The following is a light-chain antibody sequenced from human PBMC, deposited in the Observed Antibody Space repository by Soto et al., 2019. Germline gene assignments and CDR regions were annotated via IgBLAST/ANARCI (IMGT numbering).Light chain of an antibody. V-gene: IGKV3-20*01. Sequence: EVMMAQSPGTLSLSPGGSATLACRASQSVSAGYFAWYQQKPGQAPRLIIYETSSKMTGIPDRFSGSGSGTEFTLTIGRLEPEDFAVYYCQQYGNSPTFGQGTKVDI. CDR1: QSVSAGY. J-gene: IGKJ1*01. CDR2: ETS. CDR3: QQYGNSPT.